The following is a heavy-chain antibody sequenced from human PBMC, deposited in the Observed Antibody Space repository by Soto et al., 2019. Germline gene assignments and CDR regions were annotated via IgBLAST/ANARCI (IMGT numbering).Heavy chain of an antibody. CDR3: AKGSSSSRPYYFDF. D-gene: IGHD2-2*01. J-gene: IGHJ4*02. V-gene: IGHV3-23*01. CDR1: GFTFRRYA. CDR2: ITDTGEST. Sequence: EVHLLESGGGLVQPGGSLRLSCVASGFTFRRYAMSWVRQAPGKGPEWVSAITDTGESTFHGDSVKGRFTISRDNTMNTLYLQMNSLRAEDTAIYYCAKGSSSSRPYYFDFWGQGTQVAVSS.